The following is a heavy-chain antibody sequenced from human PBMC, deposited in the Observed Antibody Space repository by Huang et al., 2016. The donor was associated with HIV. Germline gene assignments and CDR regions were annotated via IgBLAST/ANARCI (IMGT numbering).Heavy chain of an antibody. V-gene: IGHV1-69*01. CDR1: GGSFRNFA. J-gene: IGHJ4*02. Sequence: QVQLVQSGAEVKKPGSSVKVSCKASGGSFRNFAIGWVRQAPGQGLEWMVGIIPTLVTANYAQKFQCRVTIIAYESTSTAYMELSSLRSEDTAVYYCATVDYYDTSGPQRGYFDNWGQGTLVTVSS. CDR2: IIPTLVTA. D-gene: IGHD3-22*01. CDR3: ATVDYYDTSGPQRGYFDN.